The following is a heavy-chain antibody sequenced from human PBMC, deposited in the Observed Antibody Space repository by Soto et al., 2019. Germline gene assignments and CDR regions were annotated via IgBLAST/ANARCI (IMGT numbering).Heavy chain of an antibody. CDR2: INPSGGST. V-gene: IGHV1-46*01. Sequence: ASVKVSCKASGYTSTSYYMHWVRQAPGQGLEWMGIINPSGGSTSYAQKFQGRVTMTRDTSTSTVYMELSSLRSEDTAVYYCARGDYDILTGINYYYYGMDVWGQGTTVTVSS. CDR1: GYTSTSYY. CDR3: ARGDYDILTGINYYYYGMDV. D-gene: IGHD3-9*01. J-gene: IGHJ6*02.